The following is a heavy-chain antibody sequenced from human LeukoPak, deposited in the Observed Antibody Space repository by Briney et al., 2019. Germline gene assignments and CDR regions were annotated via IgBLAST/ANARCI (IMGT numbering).Heavy chain of an antibody. D-gene: IGHD3-9*01. CDR1: GGSFSGYC. J-gene: IGHJ4*02. V-gene: IGHV4-34*01. CDR3: ASGYFVHTFDF. CDR2: INHSGST. Sequence: PSETLSLTCAVYGGSFSGYCWSWIRQPPGKGLEWIGEINHSGSTNYNPSLKSRVTISIDTSKNQFSLKLTSVTAADTAIFYCASGYFVHTFDFWGQGTLGTVSS.